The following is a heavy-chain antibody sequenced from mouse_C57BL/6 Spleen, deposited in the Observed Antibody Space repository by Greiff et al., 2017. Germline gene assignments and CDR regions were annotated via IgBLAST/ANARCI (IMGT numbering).Heavy chain of an antibody. CDR1: GYTFTSYG. Sequence: QVTLKESGAELARPGASVKLSCKASGYTFTSYGISWVKQRTGQGLEWIGEIYPRSGNTYYNEKFKGKATLTADKSSSTAYMELRSLTSEDSAVYFCARSPITTVPYYYAMDYWGQGTSVTVSS. CDR3: ARSPITTVPYYYAMDY. D-gene: IGHD1-1*01. CDR2: IYPRSGNT. V-gene: IGHV1-81*01. J-gene: IGHJ4*01.